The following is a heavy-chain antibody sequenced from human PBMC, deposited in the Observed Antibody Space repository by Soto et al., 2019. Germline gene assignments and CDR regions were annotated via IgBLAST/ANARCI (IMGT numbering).Heavy chain of an antibody. J-gene: IGHJ5*02. V-gene: IGHV1-69*08. D-gene: IGHD6-13*01. CDR1: GGTFSSYT. CDR3: ARDSERGKGLYSSSWYGRSYNWFDP. Sequence: QVQLVQSGAEVKKPGSSVKVSCKASGGTFSSYTISWVRQAPGQGLEWMGRIIPILGIANYAQKFQGRVTITADKSTSTAYMELSSLRSEDTAVYYCARDSERGKGLYSSSWYGRSYNWFDPWGQGTLVTVSS. CDR2: IIPILGIA.